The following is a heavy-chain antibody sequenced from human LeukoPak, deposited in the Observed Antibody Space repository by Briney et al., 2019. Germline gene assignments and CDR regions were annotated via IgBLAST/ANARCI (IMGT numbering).Heavy chain of an antibody. CDR2: IGTDGDT. J-gene: IGHJ4*02. D-gene: IGHD3-10*01. V-gene: IGHV3-13*04. Sequence: GGSLRLSCAASGFTFSSYAMSWVRQATGKGLEWVSTIGTDGDTYYPASVKGRFTISRENAKNSLYLQMNSLRAGDTAVYYCARGQQDYGSGYDYWGQGTLVTVSS. CDR1: GFTFSSYA. CDR3: ARGQQDYGSGYDY.